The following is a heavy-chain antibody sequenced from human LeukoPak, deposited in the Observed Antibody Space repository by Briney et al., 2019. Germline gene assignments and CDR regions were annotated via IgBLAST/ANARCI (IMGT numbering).Heavy chain of an antibody. Sequence: GGSLRLSCAASGSTFSSHTMNWVRQAPGKGLEWISYISNAGSVIYYADSVKGRFTISRDNAKNSLYLQMNSLRAEDTALYYCAKDQVPWGDYYGSGSYYDYWGQGTLVTVSS. CDR2: ISNAGSVI. CDR1: GSTFSSHT. V-gene: IGHV3-48*04. J-gene: IGHJ4*02. D-gene: IGHD3-10*01. CDR3: AKDQVPWGDYYGSGSYYDY.